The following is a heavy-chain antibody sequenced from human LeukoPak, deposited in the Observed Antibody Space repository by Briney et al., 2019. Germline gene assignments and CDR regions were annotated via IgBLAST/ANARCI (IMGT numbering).Heavy chain of an antibody. CDR2: IGGSGGAK. D-gene: IGHD3-10*02. V-gene: IGHV3-23*01. Sequence: GGSLRLSCAASGFTFIRYAMTWVRQAPGKGLEWVSSIGGSGGAKYYADSIKGRFTISRDNSKNTLYLQMDSLRAEDTAVYYCAELGITMIGGVWGKGTTVTISS. CDR1: GFTFIRYA. CDR3: AELGITMIGGV. J-gene: IGHJ6*04.